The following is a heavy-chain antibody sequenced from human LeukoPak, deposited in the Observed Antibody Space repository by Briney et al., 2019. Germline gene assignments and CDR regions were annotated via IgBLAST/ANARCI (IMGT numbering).Heavy chain of an antibody. J-gene: IGHJ4*02. CDR3: ARDQREGYSSSWYGLAY. CDR2: ISYDGSNK. Sequence: SCKASGYTFTSYAMHWVRQAPGKGLEWVAVISYDGSNKYYADSVKGRFTISRDNSKNTLYLQMNSLRAEDTAVYYCARDQREGYSSSWYGLAYWGQGTLVTVSS. V-gene: IGHV3-30-3*01. CDR1: GYTFTSYA. D-gene: IGHD6-13*01.